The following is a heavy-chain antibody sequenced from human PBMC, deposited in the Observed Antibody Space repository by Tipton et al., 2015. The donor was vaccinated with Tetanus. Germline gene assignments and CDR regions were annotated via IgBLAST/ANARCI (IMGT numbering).Heavy chain of an antibody. CDR1: GLFFQNAW. Sequence: SLRLSCATSGLFFQNAWMNWVRQAPGKGLEWVGGIKSQTDGGTTDYAARVKDIFSISRVDSKNTLLLQMNSPKTEDSAVDYCTRAGIVGSGSRVDYWGRGTLVTVSS. CDR2: IKSQTDGGTT. V-gene: IGHV3-15*07. D-gene: IGHD2-21*01. J-gene: IGHJ4*02. CDR3: TRAGIVGSGSRVDY.